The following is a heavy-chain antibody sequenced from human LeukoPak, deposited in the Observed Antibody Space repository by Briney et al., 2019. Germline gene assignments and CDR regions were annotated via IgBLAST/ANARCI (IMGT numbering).Heavy chain of an antibody. CDR3: ARDLEAAADFHYYYMDV. CDR2: INPSGGST. V-gene: IGHV1-46*01. J-gene: IGHJ6*03. D-gene: IGHD6-13*01. Sequence: ASVKVSCKASGYTFTSYYMHWVRQAPGQGLEWMGIINPSGGSTSYAQKFQGRVTMTRDTSTSTVYMELSSLRSEDTAVYYCARDLEAAADFHYYYMDVWGKGTTVTVSS. CDR1: GYTFTSYY.